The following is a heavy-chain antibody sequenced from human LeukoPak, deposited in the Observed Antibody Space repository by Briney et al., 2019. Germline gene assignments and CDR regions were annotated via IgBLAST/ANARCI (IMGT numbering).Heavy chain of an antibody. J-gene: IGHJ4*02. CDR2: IIPIFGTA. CDR1: GGTFSSYA. CDR3: ARGYYYDSSGYFAY. D-gene: IGHD3-22*01. V-gene: IGHV1-69*05. Sequence: SVKVSRKASGGTFSSYAISWVRQAPGQGLEWMGGIIPIFGTANYAQKFQGRVTITTDESTSTAYMELSSLRSEDTAVYYCARGYYYDSSGYFAYWGQGTLVTVSS.